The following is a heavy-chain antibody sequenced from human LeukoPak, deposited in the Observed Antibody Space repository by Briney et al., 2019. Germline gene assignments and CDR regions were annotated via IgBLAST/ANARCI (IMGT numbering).Heavy chain of an antibody. CDR2: ISGSGSYT. V-gene: IGHV3-23*01. J-gene: IGHJ4*02. CDR3: ARGGGSFHDY. Sequence: GGSLRLSCAASGFSSGSSALGWVRQAPGKGLEWVSSISGSGSYTYYADSVKGRFTISRDNSKNTVYLQMNSLRADDTAVYYCARGGGSFHDYWGQGTLVTVSS. CDR1: GFSSGSSA. D-gene: IGHD2/OR15-2a*01.